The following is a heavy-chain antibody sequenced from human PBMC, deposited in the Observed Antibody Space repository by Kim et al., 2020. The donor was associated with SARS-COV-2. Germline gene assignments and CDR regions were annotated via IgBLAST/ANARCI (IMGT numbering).Heavy chain of an antibody. CDR2: IQYGGST. V-gene: IGHV4-59*08. CDR3: VRFGYGSY. CDR1: GGSFSRYY. Sequence: SETLSLTCSVSGGSFSRYYWNWIRQSPGKGLEWIGYIQYGGSTSYNPSLRSRVTMSLDSSKSQYFLRLTPVTAADTAVYYCVRFGYGSYWGQGNLVTASS. D-gene: IGHD5-18*01. J-gene: IGHJ4*02.